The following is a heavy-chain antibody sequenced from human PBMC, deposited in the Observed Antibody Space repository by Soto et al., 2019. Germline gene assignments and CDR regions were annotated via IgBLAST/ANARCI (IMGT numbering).Heavy chain of an antibody. CDR3: TTEFRVGGMGDY. V-gene: IGHV3-15*01. CDR1: GFTFSNAW. D-gene: IGHD1-26*01. Sequence: EVQLVESGGKLVKPGGSLRLSCAASGFTFSNAWMSWVRQGPGKGLEWVGRIKSKTDGATTDYAAPVKGRFTISRDDSKNTLYLQMNSLKTEDTAVYYCTTEFRVGGMGDYWGQGTLVTVSS. J-gene: IGHJ4*02. CDR2: IKSKTDGATT.